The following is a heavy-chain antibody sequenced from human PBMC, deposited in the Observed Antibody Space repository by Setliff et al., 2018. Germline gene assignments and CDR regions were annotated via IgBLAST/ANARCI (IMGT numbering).Heavy chain of an antibody. V-gene: IGHV3-48*03. Sequence: PGGSLRLSCEASGFTFSNHGMNWVRQAPGKGLEWVAYINAWGTSMYYADSVKGRFSISRDNAKNSLYLLMTSLRAEDTAVYYCAKPQVELRWGFESWGQGTLVTVSS. CDR3: AKPQVELRWGFES. CDR2: INAWGTSM. D-gene: IGHD1-7*01. CDR1: GFTFSNHG. J-gene: IGHJ4*02.